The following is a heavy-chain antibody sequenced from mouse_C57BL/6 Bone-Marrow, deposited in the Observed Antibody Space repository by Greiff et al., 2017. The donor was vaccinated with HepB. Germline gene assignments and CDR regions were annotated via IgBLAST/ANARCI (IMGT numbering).Heavy chain of an antibody. CDR3: ARGVRFAY. Sequence: QVQLQHPGAELVRPGTSVKLSCKASGYTFTSYWMHWVKQRPGQGLEWIGVIDPSDSYTNYNQKFQGKATLTVDTSSSTAYMQLSSLTSEDSAVYYCARGVRFAYWGQGTLVTVSA. CDR2: IDPSDSYT. V-gene: IGHV1-59*01. CDR1: GYTFTSYW. J-gene: IGHJ3*01.